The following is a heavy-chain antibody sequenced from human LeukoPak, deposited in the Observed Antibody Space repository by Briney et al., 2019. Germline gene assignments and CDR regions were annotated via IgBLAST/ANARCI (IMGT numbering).Heavy chain of an antibody. Sequence: SETLSLTCAVYGGSFSGYYWSWIRQPPGKGLEWIGEINHSGSTNYNPSLKSRVTMSVDTSKNQFPLKLSSVTAADTAVYYCARGRDRGPRDWGQGTLVTVSS. CDR2: INHSGST. D-gene: IGHD3-22*01. CDR3: ARGRDRGPRD. V-gene: IGHV4-34*01. CDR1: GGSFSGYY. J-gene: IGHJ4*02.